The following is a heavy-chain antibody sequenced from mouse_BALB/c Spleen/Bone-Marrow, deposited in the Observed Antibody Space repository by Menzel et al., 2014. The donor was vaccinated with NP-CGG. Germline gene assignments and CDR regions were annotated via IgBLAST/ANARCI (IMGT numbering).Heavy chain of an antibody. J-gene: IGHJ3*01. CDR2: INPDSKTI. V-gene: IGHV4-1*02. CDR3: ARLGYYGGFAY. Sequence: EVQLVESGGGLVQPGGSLKLSCAASGFDFXRYWMSWVRQAPGKGLEWIGEINPDSKTINYSPSLKDKFIISRDNAKNTLYLQMNKVRSEDTALYYCARLGYYGGFAYWGQGTLVTVSA. CDR1: GFDFXRYW. D-gene: IGHD2-3*01.